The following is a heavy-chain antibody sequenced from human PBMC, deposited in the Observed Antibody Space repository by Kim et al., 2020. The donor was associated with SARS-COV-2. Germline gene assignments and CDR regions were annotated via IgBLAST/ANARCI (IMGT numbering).Heavy chain of an antibody. Sequence: QKFQGRVTMTRDTSTSTVYMELSSLRSEDTAVYSCARDTDAGVTASPIDYWGQGTLVTVSS. V-gene: IGHV1-46*01. CDR3: ARDTDAGVTASPIDY. J-gene: IGHJ4*02. D-gene: IGHD2-21*02.